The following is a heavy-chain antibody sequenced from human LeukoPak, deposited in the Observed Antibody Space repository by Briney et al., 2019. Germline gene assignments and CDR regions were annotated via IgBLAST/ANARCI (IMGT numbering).Heavy chain of an antibody. J-gene: IGHJ4*02. CDR3: ARGLNIASPVDY. CDR1: GGTFNTYA. CDR2: IIPIFGTA. Sequence: PVKVSCKASGGTFNTYALSWVRQAPGQGLEWMGGIIPIFGTANYAQKFQGRVTITTDESTSTAYMELSSLRSEDTAVYYCARGLNIASPVDYWGQGTLVTVSS. D-gene: IGHD6-6*01. V-gene: IGHV1-69*05.